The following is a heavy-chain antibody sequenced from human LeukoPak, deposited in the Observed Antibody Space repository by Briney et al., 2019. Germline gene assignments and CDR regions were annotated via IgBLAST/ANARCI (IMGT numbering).Heavy chain of an antibody. CDR2: INHSGST. Sequence: SETLSLTCAVYGGSFSGYYWSWIRQPPGKGLEWIGEINHSGSTNYNPSLKSRVTISVDTSKNQFSLKLSSVTAADTAVYYCARGNNWFDPWGQGTLVTVSS. J-gene: IGHJ5*02. V-gene: IGHV4-34*01. CDR1: GGSFSGYY. CDR3: ARGNNWFDP.